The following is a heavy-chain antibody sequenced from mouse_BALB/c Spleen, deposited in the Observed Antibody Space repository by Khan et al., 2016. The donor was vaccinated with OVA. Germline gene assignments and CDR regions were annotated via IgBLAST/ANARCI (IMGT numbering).Heavy chain of an antibody. CDR3: WRSLYDYGSAYEGFAY. V-gene: IGHV1S136*01. D-gene: IGHD1-1*01. CDR2: ISPNSDGS. Sequence: VQLQQSGPELVKPGASVKMSCKASGYTFTSYVMHWVKQKPGQGLEWIGYISPNSDGSKYNEKFRGKATLTSDKSSSTAYMELSSLTSEDSAVYYCWRSLYDYGSAYEGFAYWGQGTLVTVSA. J-gene: IGHJ3*01. CDR1: GYTFTSYV.